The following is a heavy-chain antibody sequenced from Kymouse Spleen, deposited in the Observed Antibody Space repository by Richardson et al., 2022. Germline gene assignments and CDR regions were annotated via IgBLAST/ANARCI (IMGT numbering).Heavy chain of an antibody. CDR2: ISGSGGST. V-gene: IGHV3-23*04. J-gene: IGHJ1*01. D-gene: IGHD3-9*01. CDR3: ANHYDILTGYSSYFQH. Sequence: EVQLVESGGGLVQPGGSLRLSCAASGFTFSSYAMSWVRQAPGKGLEWVSAISGSGGSTYYADSVKGRFTISRDNSKNTLYLQMNSLRAEDTAVYYCANHYDILTGYSSYFQHWGQGTLVTVSS. CDR1: GFTFSSYA.